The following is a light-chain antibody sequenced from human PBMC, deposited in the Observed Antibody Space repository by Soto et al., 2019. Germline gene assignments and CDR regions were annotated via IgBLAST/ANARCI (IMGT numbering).Light chain of an antibody. Sequence: QSALTQPRSVSGSPGQSVTISCTGTSSDVGGYNYVSWYQQHPGKAPKLMIYDVSKRPSGVPDRFSGSKSGNTASLTISGLQAEDEAHYYCCSYAGSYTLGVFGTGTKLTVL. V-gene: IGLV2-11*01. CDR3: CSYAGSYTLGV. CDR1: SSDVGGYNY. J-gene: IGLJ1*01. CDR2: DVS.